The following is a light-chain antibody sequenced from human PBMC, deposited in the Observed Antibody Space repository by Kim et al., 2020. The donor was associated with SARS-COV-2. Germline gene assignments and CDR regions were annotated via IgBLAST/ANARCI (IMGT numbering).Light chain of an antibody. CDR2: GAS. V-gene: IGKV3-20*01. CDR1: QSVRNSY. Sequence: EIVLTQSPGTLSLSPGERATLSCRASQSVRNSYLAWYQQKPGQAPRLLIRGASSRPTGIPDRFSGSGSGTDFTLTISRLEPEDFAVYYCQQYGYSKTFGQGTKVEIK. CDR3: QQYGYSKT. J-gene: IGKJ1*01.